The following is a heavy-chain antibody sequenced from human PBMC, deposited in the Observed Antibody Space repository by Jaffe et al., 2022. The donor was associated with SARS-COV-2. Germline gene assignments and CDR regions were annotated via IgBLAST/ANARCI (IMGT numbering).Heavy chain of an antibody. CDR1: GYTFTSYA. V-gene: IGHV1-3*01. Sequence: QVQLVQSGAEVKKPGASVKVSCKASGYTFTSYAMHWVRQAPGQRLEWMGWINAGNGNTKYSQKFQGRVTITRDTSASTAYMELSSLRSEDTAVYYCARAAKRYFDWLPHASYGMDVWGQGTTVTVSS. J-gene: IGHJ6*02. CDR2: INAGNGNT. CDR3: ARAAKRYFDWLPHASYGMDV. D-gene: IGHD3-9*01.